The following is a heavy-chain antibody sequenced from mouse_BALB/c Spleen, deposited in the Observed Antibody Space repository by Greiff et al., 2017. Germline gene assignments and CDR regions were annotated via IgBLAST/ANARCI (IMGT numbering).Heavy chain of an antibody. CDR2: IDPENGDT. D-gene: IGHD2-10*02. Sequence: EVKLQESGAELVRSGASVKLSCTASGFNIKDYYMHWVKQRPEQGLEWIGWIDPENGDTEYAPKFQGKATMTADTSSNTAYLQLSSLTSEDTAVYYCKRAYGNDWYFDVWGAGTTVTVSS. V-gene: IGHV14-4*02. CDR1: GFNIKDYY. J-gene: IGHJ1*01. CDR3: KRAYGNDWYFDV.